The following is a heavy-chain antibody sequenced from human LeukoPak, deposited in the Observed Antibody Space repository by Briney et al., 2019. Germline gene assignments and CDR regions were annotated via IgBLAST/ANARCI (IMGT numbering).Heavy chain of an antibody. CDR2: LYYSGST. CDR1: GGSISSSSYY. Sequence: SETLSLTCTVSGGSISSSSYYWGWIRQPPGKGLAWIGSLYYSGSTYYNPSLKSRVTISVDTSKNQFSLKLSSVTAADTAVYYCARTTATYYYYYYMDVWGKGTTVTISS. J-gene: IGHJ6*03. D-gene: IGHD4-17*01. V-gene: IGHV4-39*01. CDR3: ARTTATYYYYYYMDV.